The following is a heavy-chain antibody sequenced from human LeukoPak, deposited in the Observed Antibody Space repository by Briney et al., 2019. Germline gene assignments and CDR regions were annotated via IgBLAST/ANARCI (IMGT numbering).Heavy chain of an antibody. D-gene: IGHD3-10*01. Sequence: GGSLRLSCAASGFTFSTYSMNWVRQAPGKGLEWVSFIIGSSDLIYYADSVKGRFTISRDNAKNSLYLQMNSLRDEDTAVYYCARVRGAALSHHYFAYWGQGALVTVSS. J-gene: IGHJ4*02. CDR2: IIGSSDLI. CDR1: GFTFSTYS. CDR3: ARVRGAALSHHYFAY. V-gene: IGHV3-48*02.